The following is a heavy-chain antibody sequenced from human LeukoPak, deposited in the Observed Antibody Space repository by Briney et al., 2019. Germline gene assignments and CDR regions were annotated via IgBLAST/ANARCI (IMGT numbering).Heavy chain of an antibody. CDR3: AKDPNTVVPAAYYYYGMDV. V-gene: IGHV3-23*01. CDR2: ISGSGGST. Sequence: PGGSLRLSCAASGFTFSSYAMSWVRQAPGKGLEWVSAISGSGGSTYSADSVKGRFTISRDNSKNTLYLQMNSLRAEDTAVYYCAKDPNTVVPAAYYYYGMDVWGQGTTVTVSS. D-gene: IGHD2-2*01. J-gene: IGHJ6*02. CDR1: GFTFSSYA.